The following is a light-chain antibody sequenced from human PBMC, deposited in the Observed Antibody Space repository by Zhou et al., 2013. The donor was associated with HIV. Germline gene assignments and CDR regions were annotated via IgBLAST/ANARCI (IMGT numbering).Light chain of an antibody. J-gene: IGLJ7*01. CDR3: SSYTTSSTVV. V-gene: IGLV2-14*03. CDR2: AVS. Sequence: VSWYQQRPGKGPKLMIYAVSNRPSGVSDRFSGSKSGNTASLTISGLQADDEADYYCSSYTTSSTVVFGGGTQLTVL.